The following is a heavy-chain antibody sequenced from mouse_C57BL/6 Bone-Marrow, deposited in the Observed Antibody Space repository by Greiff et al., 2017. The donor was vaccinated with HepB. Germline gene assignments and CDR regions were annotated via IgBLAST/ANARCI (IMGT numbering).Heavy chain of an antibody. J-gene: IGHJ1*03. Sequence: QVHVKQPGAELVKPGASVKMSCKASGYTFTSYWITWVKQRPGQGLEWIGDIYPGSGSTNYNEKFKSKATLTVDTSSSTAYMQLSSLTSEDSAVYYCARGDSWYFDVWGTGTTVTVSS. CDR1: GYTFTSYW. CDR2: IYPGSGST. V-gene: IGHV1-55*01. CDR3: ARGDSWYFDV.